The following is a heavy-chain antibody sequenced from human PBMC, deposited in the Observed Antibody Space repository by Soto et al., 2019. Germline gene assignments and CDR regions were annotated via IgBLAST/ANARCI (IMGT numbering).Heavy chain of an antibody. V-gene: IGHV1-18*01. J-gene: IGHJ4*02. CDR1: GYTFTSYG. CDR3: ARDSRYYYGSGSSDY. Sequence: ASVKVSCKASGYTFTSYGISWVRQAPGQGLEWMGWISAYNGNTNYAQKLQGRVTMTTDTSTSTAYMELRSLRSDDTVVYYCARDSRYYYGSGSSDYWGQGTLVTVSS. CDR2: ISAYNGNT. D-gene: IGHD3-10*01.